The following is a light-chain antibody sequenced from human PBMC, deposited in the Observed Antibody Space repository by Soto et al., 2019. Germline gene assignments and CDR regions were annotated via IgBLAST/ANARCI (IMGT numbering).Light chain of an antibody. CDR1: QSVSTY. Sequence: PGERATLSCRASQSVSTYLAWYQQTPGRPPRLLIYDAFNRATGIPDRFSGSGSGTDFTLTISRLEPEDFAVYYCQQHDILPITFGQGTRLEIK. V-gene: IGKV3-11*01. CDR3: QQHDILPIT. J-gene: IGKJ5*01. CDR2: DAF.